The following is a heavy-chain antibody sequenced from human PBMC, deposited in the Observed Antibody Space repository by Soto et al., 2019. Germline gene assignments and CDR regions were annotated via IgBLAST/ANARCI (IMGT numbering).Heavy chain of an antibody. J-gene: IGHJ6*02. D-gene: IGHD6-19*01. CDR2: IYYSGST. CDR3: ARHISSGWLSYGMDV. Sequence: SETLSITCTVSGGSISSSSYYWGWIRQPPGKGLEWIGSIYYSGSTYYNPSLKSRVTISVDTSKNQFSLKLSSVTAADTAVYYCARHISSGWLSYGMDVWGQGTTVTVSS. V-gene: IGHV4-39*01. CDR1: GGSISSSSYY.